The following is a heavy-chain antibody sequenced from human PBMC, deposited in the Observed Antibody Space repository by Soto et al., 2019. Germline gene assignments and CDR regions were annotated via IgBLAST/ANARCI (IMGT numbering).Heavy chain of an antibody. V-gene: IGHV4-34*01. CDR1: GGSFSGYY. CDR3: ARVTGRYCYGMDV. J-gene: IGHJ6*02. CDR2: INHSGST. Sequence: QVQLQQWGAGLLKPSETLSLTCAVYGGSFSGYYWSWIRQPPGKGLEWIGEINHSGSTNYNPSLKSRVTISVDPSKNQFSLKLSSVTAADTAVYYWARVTGRYCYGMDVWGQGPTVTVSS.